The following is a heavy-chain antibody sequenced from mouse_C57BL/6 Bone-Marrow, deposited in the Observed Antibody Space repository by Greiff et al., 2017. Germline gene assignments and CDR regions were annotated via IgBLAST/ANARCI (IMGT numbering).Heavy chain of an antibody. CDR2: ISSGSSTI. D-gene: IGHD1-1*01. CDR3: ARGTVVSTCDWYFDV. V-gene: IGHV5-17*01. Sequence: DVMLVESGGGLVKPGGSLKFSCAASGFTFSDYGMHWVRQAPEKGLEWVAYISSGSSTIYYADTVKGRFTISRDNAKNTLFLQMTSLRSEDTSMYYCARGTVVSTCDWYFDVWGTGTTVTVSS. CDR1: GFTFSDYG. J-gene: IGHJ1*03.